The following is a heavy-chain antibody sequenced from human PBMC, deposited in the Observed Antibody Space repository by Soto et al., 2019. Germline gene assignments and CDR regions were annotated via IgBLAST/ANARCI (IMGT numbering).Heavy chain of an antibody. CDR3: VKPSHEMLTGYSPFDP. CDR1: GFTFSAYA. J-gene: IGHJ5*02. V-gene: IGHV3-23*01. CDR2: IRDSGDYT. Sequence: EVQLLESGGGLVQPGGSLRLSCVASGFTFSAYAMSWVRQAPGKGLQWVSAIRDSGDYTYYADSVKGRFTILRDNSKSTLFLHMDRLNADDTALYYCVKPSHEMLTGYSPFDPWGQGTLVPVSS. D-gene: IGHD3-9*01.